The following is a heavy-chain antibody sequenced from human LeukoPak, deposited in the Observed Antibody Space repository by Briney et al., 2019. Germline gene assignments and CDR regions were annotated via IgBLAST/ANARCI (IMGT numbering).Heavy chain of an antibody. CDR2: IYYSGST. CDR3: ARHVPLCSGGSCYYYYYYMDV. J-gene: IGHJ6*03. V-gene: IGHV4-59*08. Sequence: SETLSLTCTVSGGSISSYYWSWIRQPPGKGLEWIGYIYYSGSTNYNPSLKSRVTISVDTSKNQFSLKLSSVTAADTAAYYCARHVPLCSGGSCYYYYYYMDVWGKGTTVTVSS. CDR1: GGSISSYY. D-gene: IGHD2-15*01.